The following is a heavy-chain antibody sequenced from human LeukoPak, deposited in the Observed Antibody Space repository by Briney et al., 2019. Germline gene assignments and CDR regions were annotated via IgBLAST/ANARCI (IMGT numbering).Heavy chain of an antibody. J-gene: IGHJ4*02. CDR2: ISAYNGNT. D-gene: IGHD3-22*01. V-gene: IGHV1-18*01. CDR1: GYTFTSYG. Sequence: ASVKVSCKASGYTFTSYGISWVRQAPGQGLEWMGWISAYNGNTNYAQKLQGRVTMTTDTSTSTAYMELRSLRSDDTAAYYCARDHYYDSSGGFDYWGQGTLVTVSS. CDR3: ARDHYYDSSGGFDY.